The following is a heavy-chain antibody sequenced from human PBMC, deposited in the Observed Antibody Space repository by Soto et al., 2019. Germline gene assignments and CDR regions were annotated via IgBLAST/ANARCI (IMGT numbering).Heavy chain of an antibody. V-gene: IGHV3-7*05. CDR1: EFAFSSYW. J-gene: IGHJ3*02. D-gene: IGHD2-8*01. Sequence: EVHLVESGGGLVQPGGSLTLSCAASEFAFSSYWMTWVRQAPGKGLEWVANIRKDGSQRSYLDSGRGRFTISRDNSKNSLYLQMNSLRAEDTALYFCARDVSPGRSGLYFDAFDIWGQGTMVTVSS. CDR3: ARDVSPGRSGLYFDAFDI. CDR2: IRKDGSQR.